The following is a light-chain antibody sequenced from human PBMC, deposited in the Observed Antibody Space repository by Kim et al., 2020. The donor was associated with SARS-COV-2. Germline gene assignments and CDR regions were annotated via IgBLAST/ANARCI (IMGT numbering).Light chain of an antibody. Sequence: YTGERATLTGRASQSVSRNLAWDQQKPGQNPRLSSYGAYTRDNGIPARFSGSRSGTEVTLTISGLQSEDFAVYYCKKYNNWQLTFGGGTKVDIK. V-gene: IGKV3-15*01. CDR2: GAY. J-gene: IGKJ4*01. CDR1: QSVSRN. CDR3: KKYNNWQLT.